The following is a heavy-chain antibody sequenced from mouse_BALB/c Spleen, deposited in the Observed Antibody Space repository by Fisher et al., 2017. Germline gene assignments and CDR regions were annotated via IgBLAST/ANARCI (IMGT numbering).Heavy chain of an antibody. V-gene: IGHV5-12-1*01. CDR3: ARKGNYYAMDY. J-gene: IGHJ4*01. Sequence: RFTISRDNAKNTLYLQMSSLKSEDTAIYYCARKGNYYAMDYWGQGTSVTVSS.